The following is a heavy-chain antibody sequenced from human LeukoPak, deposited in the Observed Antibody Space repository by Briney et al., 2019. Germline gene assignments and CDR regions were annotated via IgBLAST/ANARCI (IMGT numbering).Heavy chain of an antibody. J-gene: IGHJ5*02. CDR2: IYYSGST. D-gene: IGHD3-9*01. CDR3: ARSTLRYFDWLQNNWFDP. Sequence: SETLSLTCTVSGGSISSSSYYWAWIRQPPGKGLEWIGSIYYSGSTYYNPSLKSRVTISVDTSKNQFSLKLSSVTAADTAVYYCARSTLRYFDWLQNNWFDPWGQGTLVTVSS. CDR1: GGSISSSSYY. V-gene: IGHV4-39*01.